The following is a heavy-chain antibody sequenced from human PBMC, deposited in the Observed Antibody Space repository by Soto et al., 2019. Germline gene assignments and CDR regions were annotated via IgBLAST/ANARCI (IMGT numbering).Heavy chain of an antibody. V-gene: IGHV3-74*01. CDR2: MNHDGSIT. CDR1: GFTFSRHW. CDR3: TRAGPAECSSTSCAAHSPDV. D-gene: IGHD2-2*01. J-gene: IGHJ6*04. Sequence: EVQLVESGGGIVQPGGSLRLSCAASGFTFSRHWMHWVRHSPGKGLVWVSRMNHDGSITNYADSVKGRFTISRDNARNPHYLQMNRLKVEDTGVYFWTRAGPAECSSTSCAAHSPDVWGKGTAVTVSS.